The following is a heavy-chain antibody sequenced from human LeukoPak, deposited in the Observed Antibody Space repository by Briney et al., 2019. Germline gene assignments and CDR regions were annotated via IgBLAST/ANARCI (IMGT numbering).Heavy chain of an antibody. CDR3: ARVRPYYGSGSYRDNFDY. J-gene: IGHJ4*02. CDR2: MNPNSGNT. Sequence: ASVTVSCKASGYTFTSYDINWVRQATGQGLEWMGWMNPNSGNTGYAQKFQGRVTMTRNTSISTAYMELSSLRSEDTAVYYCARVRPYYGSGSYRDNFDYWGQGTLVTVSS. D-gene: IGHD3-10*01. V-gene: IGHV1-8*01. CDR1: GYTFTSYD.